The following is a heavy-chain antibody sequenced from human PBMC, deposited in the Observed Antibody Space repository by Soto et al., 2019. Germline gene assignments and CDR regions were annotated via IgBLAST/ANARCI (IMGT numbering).Heavy chain of an antibody. CDR3: ARTKCSGGSCYSWSLDY. V-gene: IGHV4-31*03. J-gene: IGHJ4*02. Sequence: LSLTCTVSGGSITTGGYYWSWIRQLPGKGLEGIGHRYYSESTYYNPSLKSRVSISLDTSKNQFSLKLSFVTAADTAMYYCARTKCSGGSCYSWSLDYWGQGTPVTVSS. CDR2: RYYSEST. CDR1: GGSITTGGYY. D-gene: IGHD2-15*01.